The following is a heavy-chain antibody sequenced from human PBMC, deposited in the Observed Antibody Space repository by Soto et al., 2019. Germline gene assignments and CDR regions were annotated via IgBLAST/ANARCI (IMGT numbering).Heavy chain of an antibody. CDR1: GVSISNYY. CDR2: IYNSGST. D-gene: IGHD3-3*01. J-gene: IGHJ5*02. Sequence: PSETLSLTCTVSGVSISNYYWTWIRQPPGKGLEWIGYIYNSGSTNYNPSLKSRVVISIDTSRNQFSLKLNSLTAADRAVYFCARGVTVFGLVSRFWFDPWGQGTVVTVSS. V-gene: IGHV4-4*08. CDR3: ARGVTVFGLVSRFWFDP.